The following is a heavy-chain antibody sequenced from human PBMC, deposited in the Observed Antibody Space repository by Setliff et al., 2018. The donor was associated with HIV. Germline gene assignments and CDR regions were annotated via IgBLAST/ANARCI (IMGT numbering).Heavy chain of an antibody. CDR2: IIPIFDTP. Sequence: SVKVSCKTSGDTFNTYAISWVRQAPGQGLEWIGGIIPIFDTPHYAQNFQGRVAITTDESTSTAYMELSSLRSEDTAVYYCARVPYNFWSGYPLDYWGQGTLVTVSS. D-gene: IGHD3-3*01. CDR1: GDTFNTYA. J-gene: IGHJ4*02. CDR3: ARVPYNFWSGYPLDY. V-gene: IGHV1-69*05.